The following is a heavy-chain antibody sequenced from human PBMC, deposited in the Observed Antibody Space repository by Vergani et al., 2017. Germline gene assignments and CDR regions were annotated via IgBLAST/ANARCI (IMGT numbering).Heavy chain of an antibody. CDR1: GFTFSRYA. J-gene: IGHJ1*01. CDR2: ISYDGTQK. V-gene: IGHV3-30*04. D-gene: IGHD2-15*01. Sequence: QVQLVESGGGVVQPGRSLRLSCAASGFTFSRYAMHWVRQAPGKGLEWVAVISYDGTQKYYADSVKGRFTIYRDNSKSTLYLQMNSLRTEDTAVYYCATKSCGTPGCQIGYFREWGQGTLVTVSS. CDR3: ATKSCGTPGCQIGYFRE.